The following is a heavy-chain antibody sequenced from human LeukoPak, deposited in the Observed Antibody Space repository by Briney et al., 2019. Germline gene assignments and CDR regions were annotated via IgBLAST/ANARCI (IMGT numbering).Heavy chain of an antibody. Sequence: GESLRLSCAASGITFTSHAMSWVRQAPGKGLEWVSLISGSGGHTYYGDSVKGRFTISRDNSKSTLYLQMNSLRAEDTAVYYCAKGGVATMRDGYNYYYYYMEVWGRGTTVTVSS. CDR2: ISGSGGHT. J-gene: IGHJ6*03. CDR1: GITFTSHA. V-gene: IGHV3-23*01. CDR3: AKGGVATMRDGYNYYYYYMEV. D-gene: IGHD5-24*01.